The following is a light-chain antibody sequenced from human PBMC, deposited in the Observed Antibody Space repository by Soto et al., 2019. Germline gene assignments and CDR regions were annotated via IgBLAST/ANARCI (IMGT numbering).Light chain of an antibody. CDR3: QQLSRYPLT. Sequence: IQLTQSPSCLSASVGDRVTFTCRVSEGISNSFAWYQQKPGKAPKLLIYAGSTLKSGVPSSFSGSRSGTDVTLTISSRQPEDLAPYDCQQLSRYPLTCGGGTKVEIK. V-gene: IGKV1-9*01. J-gene: IGKJ4*02. CDR1: EGISNS. CDR2: AGS.